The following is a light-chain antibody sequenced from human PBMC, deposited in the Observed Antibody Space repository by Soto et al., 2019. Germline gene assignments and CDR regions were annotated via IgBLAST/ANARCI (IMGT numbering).Light chain of an antibody. J-gene: IGLJ3*02. CDR3: TSYTTSSTWV. Sequence: QSVLTQPASVSGSPGQSIPISCIGTRSDVGAYNFVSWYRQNPGKAPKLMIYDVSNRPSGVSNRFSGSKSGNTASLTISGLQAEDEADYYCTSYTTSSTWVFGGGTKVTVL. CDR2: DVS. V-gene: IGLV2-14*01. CDR1: RSDVGAYNF.